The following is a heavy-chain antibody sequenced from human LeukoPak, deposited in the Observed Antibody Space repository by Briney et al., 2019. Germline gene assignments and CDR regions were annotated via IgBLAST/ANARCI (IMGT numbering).Heavy chain of an antibody. CDR3: AIHRYCTSTSCTFYVDS. CDR2: IYTSGST. CDR1: GGSISTYF. Sequence: PSETLSLTCTASGGSISTYFWSWIRQPAGKGLEWIGRIYTSGSTNYNPSLKSRVTISVDTSKNQFSLKMTSVTAADTAVYYCAIHRYCTSTSCTFYVDSLGQGRLVTVSS. J-gene: IGHJ4*02. V-gene: IGHV4-4*07. D-gene: IGHD2-2*01.